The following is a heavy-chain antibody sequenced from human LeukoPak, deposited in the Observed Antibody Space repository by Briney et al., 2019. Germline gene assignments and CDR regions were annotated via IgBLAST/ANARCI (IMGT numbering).Heavy chain of an antibody. CDR3: ARAYCGGHCAVGNY. CDR2: INPNSAGT. J-gene: IGHJ4*02. V-gene: IGHV1-2*02. Sequence: ASVKVSCKASGYTFTDYYIHWVRQAPGQGLEWMGWINPNSAGTNYAQKFQGRVTMSRDTSINTAYMELSRLRSDDTAAYFCARAYCGGHCAVGNYWGQGTLVTVSS. CDR1: GYTFTDYY. D-gene: IGHD2-21*01.